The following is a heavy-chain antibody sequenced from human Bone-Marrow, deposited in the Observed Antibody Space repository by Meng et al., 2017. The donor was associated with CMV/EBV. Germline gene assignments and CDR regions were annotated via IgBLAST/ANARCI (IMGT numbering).Heavy chain of an antibody. CDR1: GYTFTGYY. Sequence: ASVKVSCKASGYTFTGYYMHWVRQAPGQGLEWMGWINPNSGGTNYAQKFQGRVTMTRDTSISTAYMELSRLRSDDTAVYYCARDPFWSGYYSIDYWGQGTLATVSS. J-gene: IGHJ4*02. CDR3: ARDPFWSGYYSIDY. D-gene: IGHD3-3*01. CDR2: INPNSGGT. V-gene: IGHV1-2*02.